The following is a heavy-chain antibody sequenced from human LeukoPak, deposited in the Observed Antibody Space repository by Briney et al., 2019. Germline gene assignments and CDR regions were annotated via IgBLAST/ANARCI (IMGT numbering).Heavy chain of an antibody. Sequence: ASVKVSCKASGYTFTSYGISWVRQAPGQGLEWMGWISAYNGNTNYAQKLQGRVTMTTDTSTSTAYMELRSLRSDGTAVYYCARGGITMVRGVVTLNWFDPWGQGTLVTVSS. CDR1: GYTFTSYG. D-gene: IGHD3-10*01. V-gene: IGHV1-18*04. CDR2: ISAYNGNT. CDR3: ARGGITMVRGVVTLNWFDP. J-gene: IGHJ5*02.